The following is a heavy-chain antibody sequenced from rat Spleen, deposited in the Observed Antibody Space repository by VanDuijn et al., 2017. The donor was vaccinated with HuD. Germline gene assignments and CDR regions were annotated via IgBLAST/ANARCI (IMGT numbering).Heavy chain of an antibody. Sequence: EVQLVETGGGLVQPGRSLKLSCVASGFTFNTYWMYWIRQAPGKGLEWVSTINTEGGNTYYPDSLKGRFTISRDNAENTVYLQMNGLRSEDTATYYCVKGSDWFAYWGQGTLVTVSS. CDR2: INTEGGNT. J-gene: IGHJ3*01. V-gene: IGHV5-58*01. CDR1: GFTFNTYW. CDR3: VKGSDWFAY.